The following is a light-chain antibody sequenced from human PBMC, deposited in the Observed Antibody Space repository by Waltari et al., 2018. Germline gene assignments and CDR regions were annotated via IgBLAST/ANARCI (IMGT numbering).Light chain of an antibody. CDR3: QAWEA. V-gene: IGLV3-1*01. CDR2: EDM. Sequence: SYELTQPPSVSVSPGQTASITRSGEMLRIKDASWYQQKPGQSPVVVIYEDMNRPSGIPERFSGSRSGNTVTLTISGTQAVDEADYYCQAWEAFGGGTKLTVL. J-gene: IGLJ3*02. CDR1: MLRIKD.